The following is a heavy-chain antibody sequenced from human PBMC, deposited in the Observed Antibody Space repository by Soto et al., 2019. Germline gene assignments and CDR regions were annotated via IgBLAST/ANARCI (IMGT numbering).Heavy chain of an antibody. CDR1: GGSFSGYY. V-gene: IGHV4-34*01. CDR3: ARGMVSTPNGIAVFRSHAEYFQH. CDR2: INHSGST. Sequence: SETLSLTCAVYGGSFSGYYWSWIRQPPGKGLEWIGEINHSGSTNYNPSLKSRVTISVDTSKNQFSLKLSSVTAADTAVYYCARGMVSTPNGIAVFRSHAEYFQHWGQGTLVTVSS. D-gene: IGHD2-8*01. J-gene: IGHJ1*01.